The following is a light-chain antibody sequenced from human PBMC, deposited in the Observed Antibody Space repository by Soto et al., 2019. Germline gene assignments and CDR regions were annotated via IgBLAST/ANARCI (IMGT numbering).Light chain of an antibody. J-gene: IGLJ2*01. CDR1: SSDVGGYNY. Sequence: QSALTQPASVSGSPGQSITISCTGTSSDVGGYNYVSWYQQHPGKAPKFMIYDVSNRPSGVSNRFSGSKSGNTASLTISGLQAEDEADYYCSSYTSSSTPAVVFGGGTKLTVL. CDR2: DVS. V-gene: IGLV2-14*01. CDR3: SSYTSSSTPAVV.